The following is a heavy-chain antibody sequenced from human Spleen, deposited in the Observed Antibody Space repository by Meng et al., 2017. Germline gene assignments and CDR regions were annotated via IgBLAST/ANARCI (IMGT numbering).Heavy chain of an antibody. D-gene: IGHD5-18*01. CDR2: IWSDGDTK. Sequence: QVHRGESGGAVVQPGRSLRLSCAASGFTFSSLGMHWVRQAPGKGLEWVAVIWSDGDTKYYADSVKDRFTISRDNSKNTLHLQMNSLTAEDTAVYYCTGNSHIYGFDYWGPGTLVTVSS. J-gene: IGHJ4*02. V-gene: IGHV3-33*01. CDR1: GFTFSSLG. CDR3: TGNSHIYGFDY.